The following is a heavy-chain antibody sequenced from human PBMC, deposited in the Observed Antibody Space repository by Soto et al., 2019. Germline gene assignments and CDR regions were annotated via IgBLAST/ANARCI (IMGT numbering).Heavy chain of an antibody. Sequence: GGSLRLSCAASGFTFSSYAMSWVRQAPGKGLEWVSAISGSGGSTYYADSVKGRFTISRDNSKNTLYLQMNSLRAEDTAVYYCATRVKITIFGVVIRDAFDIWGQGTMVTVSS. J-gene: IGHJ3*02. D-gene: IGHD3-3*01. CDR1: GFTFSSYA. CDR3: ATRVKITIFGVVIRDAFDI. CDR2: ISGSGGST. V-gene: IGHV3-23*01.